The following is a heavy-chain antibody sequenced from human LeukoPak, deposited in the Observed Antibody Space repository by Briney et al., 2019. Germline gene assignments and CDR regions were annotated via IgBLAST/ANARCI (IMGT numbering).Heavy chain of an antibody. D-gene: IGHD4-23*01. J-gene: IGHJ4*02. CDR2: VKQDGSET. CDR1: GFTFSSYL. CDR3: ARTNTMVTPRHFDY. V-gene: IGHV3-7*01. Sequence: GGSLRLSCAASGFTFSSYLMSWVRQAPGKGLEWVANVKQDGSETYYVDSVKGRFTISRDNAKNSLFLQMNSLRAEDTAVYYCARTNTMVTPRHFDYWGQGTLVTVSS.